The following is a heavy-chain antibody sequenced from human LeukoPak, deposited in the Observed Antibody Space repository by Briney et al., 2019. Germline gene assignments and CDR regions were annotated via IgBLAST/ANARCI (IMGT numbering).Heavy chain of an antibody. J-gene: IGHJ4*02. V-gene: IGHV4-38-2*01. Sequence: SSETLSLTCAVSGYSINSGYYWGWIRQPPGKGLEWIGIIYHSGSTYYNPSLRSRVTISVDTSKNQFSLKLSSVTAADTAVYYCARQTSYYSGSGSYYPGYYFDYWGQGTLVTVSS. CDR2: IYHSGST. CDR1: GYSINSGYY. CDR3: ARQTSYYSGSGSYYPGYYFDY. D-gene: IGHD3-10*01.